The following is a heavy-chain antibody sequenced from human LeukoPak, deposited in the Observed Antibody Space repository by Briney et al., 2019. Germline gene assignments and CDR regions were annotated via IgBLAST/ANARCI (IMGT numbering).Heavy chain of an antibody. D-gene: IGHD6-19*01. V-gene: IGHV3-21*01. Sequence: GGSLRLSCAASGFTFSSYSMNWVRQAPGKVLEWVSSISSSSSYIYYADSVKGRFTISRDNAKNSLYLQMNSLRAEDTAVYYCTKAVAVAGLFDSWGQGTLVTVSS. CDR2: ISSSSSYI. CDR3: TKAVAVAGLFDS. CDR1: GFTFSSYS. J-gene: IGHJ4*02.